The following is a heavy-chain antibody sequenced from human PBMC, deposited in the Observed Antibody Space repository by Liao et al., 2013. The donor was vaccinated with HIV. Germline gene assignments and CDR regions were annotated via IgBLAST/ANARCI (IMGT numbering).Heavy chain of an antibody. CDR2: IHYSGAT. J-gene: IGHJ4*02. Sequence: QVQLQESGPGLVNPSETLSLTCTVSGGSINSYYWTWIRQPPEGEGLEWIGYIHYSGATTYNPSLKSRVTISIATSKTQFSLRLTSVTAADTAAYYCARGYGYLTTWGQGTLVTVSS. V-gene: IGHV4-59*08. CDR3: ARGYGYLTT. CDR1: GGSINSYY. D-gene: IGHD5-12*01.